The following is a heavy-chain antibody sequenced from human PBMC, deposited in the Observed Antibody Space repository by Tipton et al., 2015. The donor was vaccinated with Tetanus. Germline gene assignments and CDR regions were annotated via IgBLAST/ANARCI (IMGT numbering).Heavy chain of an antibody. J-gene: IGHJ5*02. CDR2: INAGNGNT. Sequence: QLVQSGGGVVQPGRSLRLSCAASGFTFTSYAIHWVRQAPGQRLEWMGWINAGNGNTKYSQKFQGRVTITSDTSASTGYMELSSLRSEDTAVYYCARGVTGTTAWFDPWGQGTLVIVSS. CDR3: ARGVTGTTAWFDP. V-gene: IGHV1-3*01. D-gene: IGHD1-7*01. CDR1: GFTFTSYA.